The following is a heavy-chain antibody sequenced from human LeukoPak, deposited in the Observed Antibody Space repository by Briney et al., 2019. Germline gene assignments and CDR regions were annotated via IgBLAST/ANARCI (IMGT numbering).Heavy chain of an antibody. D-gene: IGHD3-22*01. CDR1: GGSISSYY. V-gene: IGHV4-59*01. CDR3: PRELLDLSSYDSSGYRGYYFDY. CDR2: IYYSGST. J-gene: IGHJ4*02. Sequence: SETLSLTCTVSGGSISSYYWSWIRQAPGKGLEWIGYIYYSGSTNYNPSLKSRVTIAGETSKNQFSLKLSSVTAADTAVYYCPRELLDLSSYDSSGYRGYYFDYWGQGTLVTVSS.